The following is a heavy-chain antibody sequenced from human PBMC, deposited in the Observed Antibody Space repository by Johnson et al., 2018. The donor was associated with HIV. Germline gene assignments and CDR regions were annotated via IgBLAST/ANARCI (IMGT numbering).Heavy chain of an antibody. J-gene: IGHJ3*02. CDR1: GFTFSDYY. Sequence: QVQLVESGGGLVQPGGSLRLSCTASGFTFSDYYMSWIRQAPGKGLEWVSYISSSGSTIYYADSVKGRFTISRDNAKKSLYLEMTSLRVDDTAMYYCVRGRDSTGDGGAFDIWGQGTMVTVSS. D-gene: IGHD7-27*01. CDR2: ISSSGSTI. CDR3: VRGRDSTGDGGAFDI. V-gene: IGHV3-11*01.